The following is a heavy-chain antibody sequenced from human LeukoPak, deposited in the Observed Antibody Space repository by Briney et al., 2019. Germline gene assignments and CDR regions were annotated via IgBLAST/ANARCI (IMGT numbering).Heavy chain of an antibody. CDR2: ISSSSSYI. CDR1: GFTFSDYY. CDR3: ARDEGGSSRHHYYYGMDV. Sequence: GGSLRLSCAASGFTFSDYYMSWIRQAPGKGLEWVSSISSSSSYIYYADSVKGRFTISRDNAKNSLYLQMNSLRAEDTAVYYCARDEGGSSRHHYYYGMDVWGQGTTVTVSS. V-gene: IGHV3-11*06. D-gene: IGHD6-13*01. J-gene: IGHJ6*02.